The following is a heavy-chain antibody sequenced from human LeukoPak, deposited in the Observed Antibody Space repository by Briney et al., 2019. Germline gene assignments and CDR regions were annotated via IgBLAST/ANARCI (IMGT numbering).Heavy chain of an antibody. Sequence: GGSLRLSCAASGFTFSSYWMHWVRQAPGKGLVWVSRINSDGGSTSYADSVKGRFTISRDNAKNTLYLQMNSLRAEDTAVYYCARGPLIAVAGTGIDYWGQGTLVTVSS. CDR3: ARGPLIAVAGTGIDY. J-gene: IGHJ4*02. V-gene: IGHV3-74*01. CDR1: GFTFSSYW. CDR2: INSDGGST. D-gene: IGHD6-19*01.